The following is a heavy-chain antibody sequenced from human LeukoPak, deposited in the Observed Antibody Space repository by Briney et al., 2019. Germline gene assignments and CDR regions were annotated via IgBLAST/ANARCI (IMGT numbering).Heavy chain of an antibody. Sequence: ASVKVSCKASGYTFTGYYMHWVLQAPGQGLEWMGRINPNSGGTNYAQKFQGRVTMTRDTSISTAYMELSRLRSDDTAVYYCAREAVYCSGGSCHDAFDIWGQGTMVTVSS. CDR1: GYTFTGYY. J-gene: IGHJ3*02. V-gene: IGHV1-2*06. CDR2: INPNSGGT. CDR3: AREAVYCSGGSCHDAFDI. D-gene: IGHD2-15*01.